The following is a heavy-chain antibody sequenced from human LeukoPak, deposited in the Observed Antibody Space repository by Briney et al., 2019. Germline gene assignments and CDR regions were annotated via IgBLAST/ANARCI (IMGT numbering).Heavy chain of an antibody. CDR3: ARADDGSGSYYKGASHPFFDI. Sequence: SETLSLTCTVSGGSISSYYWSWIRQPPGKGLEWIGYIYYSGSTNYNPSLKSRVTISVDTSKNQFSLKLSSVTAADTAVYYCARADDGSGSYYKGASHPFFDIWGKGQWSPSLQ. D-gene: IGHD3-10*01. V-gene: IGHV4-59*01. J-gene: IGHJ3*02. CDR2: IYYSGST. CDR1: GGSISSYY.